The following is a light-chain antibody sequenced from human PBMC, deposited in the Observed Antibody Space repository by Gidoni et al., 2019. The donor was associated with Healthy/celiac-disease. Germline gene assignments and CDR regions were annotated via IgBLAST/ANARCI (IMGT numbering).Light chain of an antibody. Sequence: DIQMTQSPSTLSASVGDRVTITCRASQSIRRWLAWYQQKPGKTAKLLIYKASSLESGVPSRFRGSGYGTEFTLTISSLQPDDFATYYCQQYNSYSPKYTFGQGTKLEIK. CDR2: KAS. J-gene: IGKJ2*01. CDR3: QQYNSYSPKYT. CDR1: QSIRRW. V-gene: IGKV1-5*03.